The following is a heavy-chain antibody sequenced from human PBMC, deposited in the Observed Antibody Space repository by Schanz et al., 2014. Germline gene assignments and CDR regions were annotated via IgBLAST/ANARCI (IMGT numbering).Heavy chain of an antibody. CDR2: TSHDGSFT. CDR3: ARGTPFLCDY. D-gene: IGHD3-16*01. J-gene: IGHJ4*02. Sequence: VQLVESGGGVVQPGRSLRLSCAASGFSFDKYGMHWVRQAPGKGLVWVSRTSHDGSFTTFADSVKGRFTISRDNAKNALYLQMSSLRAEDTAVYYCARGTPFLCDYWGQGTLVTVSS. CDR1: GFSFDKYG. V-gene: IGHV3-74*02.